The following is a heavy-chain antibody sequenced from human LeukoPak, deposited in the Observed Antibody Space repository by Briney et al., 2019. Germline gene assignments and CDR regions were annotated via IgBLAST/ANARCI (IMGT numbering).Heavy chain of an antibody. CDR2: IVPVFRSA. D-gene: IGHD2-15*01. V-gene: IGHV1-69*05. J-gene: IGHJ6*03. Sequence: VASVKVSCKASGGTFRNYLITWVRQAPGQGLEWMGRIVPVFRSANHAQKFQDRVSITTDESTNTVYMEVSSLRSEDTAVYYCARGGDCSGGTCSFSHYMDVWGKGTTVTVSS. CDR1: GGTFRNYL. CDR3: ARGGDCSGGTCSFSHYMDV.